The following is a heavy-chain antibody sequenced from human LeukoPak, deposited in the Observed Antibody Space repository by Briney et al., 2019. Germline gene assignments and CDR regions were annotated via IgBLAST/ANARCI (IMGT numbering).Heavy chain of an antibody. V-gene: IGHV3-48*01. CDR2: IGIISGNT. D-gene: IGHD5-24*01. Sequence: GGSLRLSCAASGFTFSDYSMNWVRQAPGKGLEWISYIGIISGNTKYADSVKGRFTISGDKAKNSLYLQMNSLRVEDTAVYYCARDYKYAFDNWGKGTLVTVSS. J-gene: IGHJ4*02. CDR3: ARDYKYAFDN. CDR1: GFTFSDYS.